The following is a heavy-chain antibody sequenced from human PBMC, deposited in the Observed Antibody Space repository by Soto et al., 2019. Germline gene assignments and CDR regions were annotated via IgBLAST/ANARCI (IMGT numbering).Heavy chain of an antibody. J-gene: IGHJ3*02. D-gene: IGHD6-19*01. Sequence: GESLKISCKGSGYSFTSYWIGWVRQMPGKGLEWMGIIYPGDSDTRYSPSFQGQVTISADKSISTAYLQWSSLKASDTAMYYCETKASGWYDAFDIWGQGTMVTVSS. CDR3: ETKASGWYDAFDI. CDR2: IYPGDSDT. V-gene: IGHV5-51*01. CDR1: GYSFTSYW.